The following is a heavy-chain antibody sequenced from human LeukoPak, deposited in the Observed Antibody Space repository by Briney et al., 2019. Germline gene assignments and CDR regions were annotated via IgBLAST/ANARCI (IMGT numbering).Heavy chain of an antibody. CDR2: IRPMNSDV. CDR1: GYNFNTHW. Sequence: ESLKISCKGPGYNFNTHWVAWVRQLPGKGLEWMGIIRPMNSDVRYSPSFQGQVAISADRSINTAYLQWSSLTASDTAMYYCASRPFETTVVPWDFYWGQGTQVTVSS. D-gene: IGHD4-17*01. V-gene: IGHV5-51*01. J-gene: IGHJ4*02. CDR3: ASRPFETTVVPWDFY.